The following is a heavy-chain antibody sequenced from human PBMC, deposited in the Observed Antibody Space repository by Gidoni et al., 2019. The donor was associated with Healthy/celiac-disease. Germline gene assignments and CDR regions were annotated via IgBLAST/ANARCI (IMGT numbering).Heavy chain of an antibody. V-gene: IGHV3-53*04. Sequence: EVQLVESGGGLVQQGGYLRLGCAASGFTVSSNYMSWVRQAPGKGLEGVAVIYSGGSTYYADSVTGRFTLSRHNSKNSLYLQMNSLRAEDPAVYYCARDTAMVGYYFDYWGQGTLVTVSS. CDR3: ARDTAMVGYYFDY. CDR1: GFTVSSNY. J-gene: IGHJ4*02. CDR2: IYSGGST. D-gene: IGHD5-18*01.